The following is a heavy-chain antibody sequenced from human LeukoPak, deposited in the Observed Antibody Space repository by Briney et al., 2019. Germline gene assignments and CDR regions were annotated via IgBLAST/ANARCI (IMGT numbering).Heavy chain of an antibody. D-gene: IGHD6-19*01. CDR1: GFTFSSYS. J-gene: IGHJ6*03. CDR2: IRYDGSNK. CDR3: AKVGAVAGYYYYYMDV. Sequence: GGSLRLSCAASGFTFSSYSMNWVRQAPGKGLEWVAFIRYDGSNKYYADSVKGRFTISRDNSKNTLYLQMNSLRAEDTAVYYCAKVGAVAGYYYYYMDVWGKGTTVTISS. V-gene: IGHV3-30*02.